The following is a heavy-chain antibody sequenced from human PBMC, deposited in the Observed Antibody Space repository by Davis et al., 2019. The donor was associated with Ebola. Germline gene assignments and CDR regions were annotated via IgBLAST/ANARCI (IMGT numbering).Heavy chain of an antibody. Sequence: SETLSLTCTVSGGSINSYYWSWIRQHPGKGLEWIGYIYYSGSTYYNPSLKSRVTISVDTSKNQFSLKLSSVTAADTAVYYRASARRITGTSWYFDLWGRGILVTVSS. CDR3: ASARRITGTSWYFDL. V-gene: IGHV4-59*01. J-gene: IGHJ2*01. D-gene: IGHD1/OR15-1a*01. CDR1: GGSINSYY. CDR2: IYYSGST.